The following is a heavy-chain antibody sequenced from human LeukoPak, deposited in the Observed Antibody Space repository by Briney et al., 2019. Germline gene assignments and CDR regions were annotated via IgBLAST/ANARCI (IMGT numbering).Heavy chain of an antibody. CDR1: GLTFSRYW. Sequence: GGSLRLSCAASGLTFSRYWMHWVRQAPGKGLVWVSRIKSDGSSTSYADSVKGRFTISRDNAKNTLYLQMNSLRAEDTAVYYCASRGVATGASDIWGQGTMVTVSS. CDR2: IKSDGSST. CDR3: ASRGVATGASDI. D-gene: IGHD4-23*01. V-gene: IGHV3-74*01. J-gene: IGHJ3*02.